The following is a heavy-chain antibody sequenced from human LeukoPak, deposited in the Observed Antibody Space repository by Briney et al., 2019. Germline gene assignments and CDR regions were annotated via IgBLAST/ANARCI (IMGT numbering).Heavy chain of an antibody. D-gene: IGHD2-15*01. CDR2: INPNSGGT. Sequence: ASVKVPVMSSGYTFTGYYMHWVRQAPGQGLEWMGWINPNSGGTNYAQKFQGRVTVTRDTSISTAYMELSRLRSDDTAVYFCARELVVVVAATEDYGMDVWGGGTTVTVSS. J-gene: IGHJ6*04. V-gene: IGHV1-2*02. CDR1: GYTFTGYY. CDR3: ARELVVVVAATEDYGMDV.